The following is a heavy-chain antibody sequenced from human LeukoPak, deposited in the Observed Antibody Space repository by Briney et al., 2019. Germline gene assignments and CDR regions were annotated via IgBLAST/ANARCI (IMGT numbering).Heavy chain of an antibody. CDR1: GFTFSSYS. V-gene: IGHV3-21*01. J-gene: IGHJ3*02. D-gene: IGHD1-26*01. CDR2: ISSSSSYI. CDR3: ARGLGLVGATSDAFDI. Sequence: PGGSLRLSCAASGFTFSSYSMNWVRQAPGKGLEWVSSISSSSSYIYYTDSVKGRFTISRDNAKNSLYLQMNSLRAEDTAVYYCARGLGLVGATSDAFDIWGQGTMVTVSS.